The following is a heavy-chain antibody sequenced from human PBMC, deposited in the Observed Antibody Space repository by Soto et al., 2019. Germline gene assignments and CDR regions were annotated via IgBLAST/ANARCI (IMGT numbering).Heavy chain of an antibody. Sequence: GSLRLSCAASGFTFSDYYMSWIRQAPGKGLEWVSYISSSGSTIYYADSVKGRFTISRDNAKNSLYLQMNSLRAEDTAVYYCAREKSQQLVSFDYWGQGTLVTVSS. D-gene: IGHD6-13*01. V-gene: IGHV3-11*01. CDR3: AREKSQQLVSFDY. J-gene: IGHJ4*02. CDR1: GFTFSDYY. CDR2: ISSSGSTI.